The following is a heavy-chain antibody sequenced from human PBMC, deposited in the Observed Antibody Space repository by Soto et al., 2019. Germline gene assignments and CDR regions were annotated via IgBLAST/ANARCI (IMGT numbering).Heavy chain of an antibody. Sequence: QVQLVESGGGVVQPGRSLRLSCAASGFTFSSYGMHWVRQAPGKGLEWVAVISYDGSNKYYADSVKGRFTISRDNSKHTLYLDMNSLRAEDTAVYYCAKGRNSWEQWLALGFDYWGQGTLVTVCS. D-gene: IGHD6-19*01. CDR2: ISYDGSNK. CDR3: AKGRNSWEQWLALGFDY. J-gene: IGHJ4*02. V-gene: IGHV3-30*18. CDR1: GFTFSSYG.